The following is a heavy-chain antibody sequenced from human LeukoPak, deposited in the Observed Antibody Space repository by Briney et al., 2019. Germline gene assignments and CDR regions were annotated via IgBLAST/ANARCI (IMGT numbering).Heavy chain of an antibody. Sequence: GGSLRLSCAAPGITFSNYNMNWVRQAPGKGLEWISAITSSSSYTFYADSVKGRFTISRDNAKNSLYLQMNSLRAEDTAVYYCASPSSSWGDYYYYMDVWGKGTTVTISS. D-gene: IGHD6-13*01. CDR3: ASPSSSWGDYYYYMDV. CDR2: ITSSSSYT. J-gene: IGHJ6*03. CDR1: GITFSNYN. V-gene: IGHV3-21*04.